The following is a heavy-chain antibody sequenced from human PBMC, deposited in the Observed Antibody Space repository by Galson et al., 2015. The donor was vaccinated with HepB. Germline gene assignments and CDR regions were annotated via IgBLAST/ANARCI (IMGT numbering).Heavy chain of an antibody. Sequence: SLRLSCAVSGFTFSRHAFHWVRQAPGRGLEWVALISSDYTSKFYAHSVKGRLSISRDNSKDTVYLQMNSLRDEDTAVYYCASDCDGSGSFYNMLGYWGQGTMVTVSS. V-gene: IGHV3-30*07. CDR2: ISSDYTSK. D-gene: IGHD3-10*01. CDR3: ASDCDGSGSFYNMLGY. J-gene: IGHJ4*02. CDR1: GFTFSRHA.